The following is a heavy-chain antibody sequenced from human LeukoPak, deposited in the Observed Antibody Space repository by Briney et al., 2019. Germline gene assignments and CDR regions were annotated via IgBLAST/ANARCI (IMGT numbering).Heavy chain of an antibody. D-gene: IGHD2-21*01. CDR2: IRYDGRNK. Sequence: GGSLRLSCAASGFTFSSYGMHWVRQAPGKGLEWVAFIRYDGRNKYYADSVKGRFTISRDNSKNTLYLQMNSLRAEDTAVYYCAKRGRAYCGGDCYYPPNNYYMDVWGKGTTVTVSS. CDR1: GFTFSSYG. J-gene: IGHJ6*03. CDR3: AKRGRAYCGGDCYYPPNNYYMDV. V-gene: IGHV3-30*02.